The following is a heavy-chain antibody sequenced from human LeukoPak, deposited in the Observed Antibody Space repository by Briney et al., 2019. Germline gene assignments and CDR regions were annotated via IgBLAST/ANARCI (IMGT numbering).Heavy chain of an antibody. CDR2: ISWNSGSI. J-gene: IGHJ6*02. D-gene: IGHD5-12*01. V-gene: IGHV3-9*01. Sequence: GRSLRLSCAASGFTFDDYAMHWVRQAPGKGLEWVSGISWNSGSIGYADSVKGRFTISRDNAKNSLYLQMNSLRAEDTALYYCAKDTGSGLGYYYYYGMDVWGQGTTVTVSS. CDR3: AKDTGSGLGYYYYYGMDV. CDR1: GFTFDDYA.